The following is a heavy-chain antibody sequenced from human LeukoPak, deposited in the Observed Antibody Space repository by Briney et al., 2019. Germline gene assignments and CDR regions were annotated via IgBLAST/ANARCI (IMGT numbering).Heavy chain of an antibody. CDR3: ARDSDRSTYMDV. D-gene: IGHD2-2*01. CDR1: GFTFSSYE. Sequence: PGGSLRLSCAASGFTFSSYEMNWVRQAPGKGLEWVSYISSSGSTIYYADSVKGRFTISRDNAKNSLYLQMNSLRAEDTAVYYCARDSDRSTYMDVWGKGTTVTISS. V-gene: IGHV3-48*03. CDR2: ISSSGSTI. J-gene: IGHJ6*03.